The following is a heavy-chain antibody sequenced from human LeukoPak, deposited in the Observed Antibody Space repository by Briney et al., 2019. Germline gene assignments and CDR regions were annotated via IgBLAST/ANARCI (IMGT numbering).Heavy chain of an antibody. CDR3: ARLPYYGGSSRRPGGGDDY. D-gene: IGHD4-23*01. CDR2: IWYDGSNK. J-gene: IGHJ4*02. Sequence: PGRSLRLSCAASGFTFSSYGMHWVRQAPGKGLEWVAVIWYDGSNKYYADSVKGRFTISRDNAKNTLYLQMNSLRAEDTAVYYCARLPYYGGSSRRPGGGDDYWGQGTLVTVSS. CDR1: GFTFSSYG. V-gene: IGHV3-33*01.